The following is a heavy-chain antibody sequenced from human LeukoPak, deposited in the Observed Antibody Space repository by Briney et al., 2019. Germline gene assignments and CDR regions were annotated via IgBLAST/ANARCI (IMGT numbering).Heavy chain of an antibody. J-gene: IGHJ5*02. V-gene: IGHV1-69*13. CDR3: ARVLSMGVPAAIHWFDP. Sequence: GASVKVSCKASGGTFSSNAISWVRQAPGQGLEWMGGIIPIFGTANYAQKFQGRVTITADESTSTAYMELSSLRSEDTAVYYCARVLSMGVPAAIHWFDPWGQGTLVTVSS. D-gene: IGHD2-2*02. CDR1: GGTFSSNA. CDR2: IIPIFGTA.